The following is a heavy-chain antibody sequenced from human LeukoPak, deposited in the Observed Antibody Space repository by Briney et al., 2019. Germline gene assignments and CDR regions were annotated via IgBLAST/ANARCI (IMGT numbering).Heavy chain of an antibody. CDR3: GGGAAAGTPPGAFDI. Sequence: GGSLRLSCAASGFTFSSYGMHLVRQAPGKGLEWVAVISYDGSNKYYADSVKGRFTISRDNSKNTLYLQMDSLRAEDTAVYYCGGGAAAGTPPGAFDIWGQGTMVTVSS. V-gene: IGHV3-30*03. CDR2: ISYDGSNK. D-gene: IGHD6-13*01. CDR1: GFTFSSYG. J-gene: IGHJ3*02.